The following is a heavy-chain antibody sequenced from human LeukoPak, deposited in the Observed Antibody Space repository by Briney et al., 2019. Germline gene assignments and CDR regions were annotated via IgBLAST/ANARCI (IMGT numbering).Heavy chain of an antibody. CDR1: GYTFTGYY. V-gene: IGHV1-2*02. D-gene: IGHD4-17*01. CDR3: ARGIRSPGGDYGEYWSDP. J-gene: IGHJ5*02. CDR2: INPNSGGT. Sequence: ASVKVSCKASGYTFTGYYMHWVRQAPGQGLEWMGWINPNSGGTNYAQKFQGRVTMTRDTSISTAYMELSRLRSDDTAVYYCARGIRSPGGDYGEYWSDPWGQGTLVTVSS.